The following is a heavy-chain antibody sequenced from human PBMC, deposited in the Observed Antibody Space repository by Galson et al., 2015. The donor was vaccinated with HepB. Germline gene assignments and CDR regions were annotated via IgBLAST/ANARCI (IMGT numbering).Heavy chain of an antibody. D-gene: IGHD3-3*01. V-gene: IGHV1-46*01. Sequence: SVKVSCKASGYTFTSYYMHWVRQAPGQGLEWMGVINHSGGSTRYAQKFQGRVTMTRDTSTSTVYMELSSLRSEDTAVYYCARAINEWLPLWGYYYYGMDVWCQVTTVTAPS. J-gene: IGHJ6*02. CDR3: ARAINEWLPLWGYYYYGMDV. CDR1: GYTFTSYY. CDR2: INHSGGST.